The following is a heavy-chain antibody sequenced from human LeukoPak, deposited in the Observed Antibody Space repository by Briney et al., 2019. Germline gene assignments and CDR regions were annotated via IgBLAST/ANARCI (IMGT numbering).Heavy chain of an antibody. J-gene: IGHJ5*02. D-gene: IGHD6-13*01. CDR1: GGTFSSYA. Sequence: VASVKVSCKASGGTFSSYAISWVRQAPGQGLEWMGGIIPIFGTANYAQKFQGRVTMTIDTSTNTTYMDLRTVTSDDTAIYYCARALPGAATAHNWFDPWGQGTLVTVSS. CDR2: IIPIFGTA. CDR3: ARALPGAATAHNWFDP. V-gene: IGHV1-69*05.